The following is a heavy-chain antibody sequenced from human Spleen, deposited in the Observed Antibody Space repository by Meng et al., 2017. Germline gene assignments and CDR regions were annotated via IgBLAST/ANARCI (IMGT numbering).Heavy chain of an antibody. D-gene: IGHD5-18*01. V-gene: IGHV3-30*01. CDR3: AKDLKHGGYSYGYGY. CDR1: GFTFDYFA. J-gene: IGHJ4*02. Sequence: GESLKISCAASGFTFDYFAFYWVRQAPGKGLELVALISHDGSQKYYADSVRGRVTISRDNAKNSLYLQMNSLRAEDTALYYCAKDLKHGGYSYGYGYWGQGTLVTVSS. CDR2: ISHDGSQK.